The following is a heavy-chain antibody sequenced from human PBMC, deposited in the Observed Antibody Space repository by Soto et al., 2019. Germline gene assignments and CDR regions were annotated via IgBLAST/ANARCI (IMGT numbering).Heavy chain of an antibody. D-gene: IGHD3-22*01. Sequence: ASVKVSCKASGYTFTSYALQWVRQAPGQRLEWMGWINAGNGNTKYSQKFQGRVTITRDTSASTAYMELSSLRSEDTAVYYCARGDYYDIHDYWGQGTLVTVSS. CDR3: ARGDYYDIHDY. CDR1: GYTFTSYA. J-gene: IGHJ4*02. V-gene: IGHV1-3*01. CDR2: INAGNGNT.